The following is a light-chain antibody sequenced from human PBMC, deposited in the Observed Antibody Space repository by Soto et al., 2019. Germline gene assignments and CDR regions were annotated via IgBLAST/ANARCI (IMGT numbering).Light chain of an antibody. CDR1: QSISRTY. Sequence: EIVLTQSPGTLSLSPGERATRSCRASQSISRTYLAWYQQKPGQAPRLLIFGASNRATGIPDRFRGSGSGTDFTLPIRGLEPEDFAVSYCHQFGNSLTWTFGQGTKVEIK. J-gene: IGKJ1*01. CDR2: GAS. V-gene: IGKV3-20*01. CDR3: HQFGNSLTWT.